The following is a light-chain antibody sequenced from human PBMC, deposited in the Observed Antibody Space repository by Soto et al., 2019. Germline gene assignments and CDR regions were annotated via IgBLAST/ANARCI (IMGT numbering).Light chain of an antibody. CDR3: QQYGSSPFT. CDR2: VAS. J-gene: IGKJ5*01. CDR1: QSVSSNY. Sequence: EIVLTQSPGTLSLSPGERATLSCRASQSVSSNYLAWYQQKPGQAPRVLIYVASSRATGNPDRFSGSGSGTDFTLTISSLEPEDFAVYYCQQYGSSPFTFGQGTRLEIK. V-gene: IGKV3-20*01.